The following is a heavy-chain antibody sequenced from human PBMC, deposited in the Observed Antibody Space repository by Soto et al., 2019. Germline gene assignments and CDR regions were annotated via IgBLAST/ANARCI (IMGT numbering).Heavy chain of an antibody. J-gene: IGHJ4*02. CDR1: GFTFSSYS. Sequence: EVQLVESWGGLVKPGGSLRLSCAASGFTFSSYSMNWVRQAPGKGLEWVSSISSSSSYIYYADSVKGRFTISRDNAKNSLYLQMNSLRAEDTAVYYCARELHDYGDYVLDYWGQGTLVTVSS. V-gene: IGHV3-21*01. D-gene: IGHD4-17*01. CDR2: ISSSSSYI. CDR3: ARELHDYGDYVLDY.